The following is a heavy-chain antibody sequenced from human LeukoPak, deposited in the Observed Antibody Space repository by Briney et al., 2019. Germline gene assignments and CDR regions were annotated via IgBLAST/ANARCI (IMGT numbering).Heavy chain of an antibody. CDR3: AKWGDYDILTGYYVSDF. Sequence: GGSLRLSRAASGFIFRNYAMSWVRQAPGKGLEWVSAITGSGDTTYYADSVKGRFTISRDNSKNTLYVEMNTLRAEDTAVYYCAKWGDYDILTGYYVSDFWGQGTLVTVSS. CDR1: GFIFRNYA. J-gene: IGHJ4*02. V-gene: IGHV3-23*01. CDR2: ITGSGDTT. D-gene: IGHD3-9*01.